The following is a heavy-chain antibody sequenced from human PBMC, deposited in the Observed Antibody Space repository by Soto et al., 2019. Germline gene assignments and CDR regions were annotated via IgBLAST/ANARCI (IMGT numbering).Heavy chain of an antibody. CDR2: IKLDGSEE. CDR1: GFTLSNYW. CDR3: VRGYCTSASCYPNRFGP. V-gene: IGHV3-7*03. D-gene: IGHD2-2*01. Sequence: GGSLRLSCAASGFTLSNYWMSWVRQAPGKGLEWVANIKLDGSEEYYVDSVKGRFTISRDNAKNSLYLQMNSLRAEDTAVYYCVRGYCTSASCYPNRFGPWGQGTLVTVSS. J-gene: IGHJ5*02.